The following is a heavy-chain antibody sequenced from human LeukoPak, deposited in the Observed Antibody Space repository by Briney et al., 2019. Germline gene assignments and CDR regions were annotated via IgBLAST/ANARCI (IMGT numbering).Heavy chain of an antibody. CDR3: ATTSLVGIVGAGGAFDI. CDR1: GYTFTSYD. D-gene: IGHD1-26*01. J-gene: IGHJ3*02. CDR2: MNPNSGNT. Sequence: GASVKVSCKASGYTFTSYDINWVRQATGQGLEWMGWMNPNSGNTGYAQKFQGRVTITADKSTSTAYMELSSLRSEDTAVYYCATTSLVGIVGAGGAFDIWGQGTMVTVSS. V-gene: IGHV1-8*01.